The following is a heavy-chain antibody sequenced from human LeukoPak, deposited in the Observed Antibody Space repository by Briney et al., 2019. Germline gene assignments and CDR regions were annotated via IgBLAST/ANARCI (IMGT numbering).Heavy chain of an antibody. CDR1: GFTFSSYG. V-gene: IGHV3-30*02. J-gene: IGHJ4*02. CDR3: AKESDSGYHSEGPRN. CDR2: VRHDGSQE. Sequence: GGSLRLSCAASGFTFSSYGMHWVRRAPGRGLEWVAFVRHDGSQEYYVGSVKGRFTISRDKSKNTLYLQMNSLRVEDTAVYSCAKESDSGYHSEGPRNWGQGTLVTVSS. D-gene: IGHD5-12*01.